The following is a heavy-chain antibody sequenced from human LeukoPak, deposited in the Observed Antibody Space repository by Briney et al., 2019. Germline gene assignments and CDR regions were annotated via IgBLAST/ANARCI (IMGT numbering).Heavy chain of an antibody. J-gene: IGHJ4*02. CDR3: ADPGAAADPGFQFDY. V-gene: IGHV3-23*01. CDR2: ISGSGGST. Sequence: GGSLSLSCAASGFTFSSYAMSWVRQAPGKGLEWVSAISGSGGSTYYADSVKGRFTIFRDNSKKTLYMQMNSPRAEETAEYYCADPGAAADPGFQFDYWGQGTLVTVSS. D-gene: IGHD6-25*01. CDR1: GFTFSSYA.